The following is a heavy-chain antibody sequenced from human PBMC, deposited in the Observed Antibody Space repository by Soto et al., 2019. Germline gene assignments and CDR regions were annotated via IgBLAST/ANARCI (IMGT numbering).Heavy chain of an antibody. CDR3: ARDNYDFWSGYSYYYYYGMDV. V-gene: IGHV3-48*02. CDR2: ISSSSTI. Sequence: GGSLRLSCAASGFTFSSYSMNWVRQAPGKGLEWVSYISSSSTIYYADSVKGRFTISRDNAKNSLYLQMNSLRDEDTAVYYCARDNYDFWSGYSYYYYYGMDVWGQGTTVTVSS. D-gene: IGHD3-3*01. J-gene: IGHJ6*02. CDR1: GFTFSSYS.